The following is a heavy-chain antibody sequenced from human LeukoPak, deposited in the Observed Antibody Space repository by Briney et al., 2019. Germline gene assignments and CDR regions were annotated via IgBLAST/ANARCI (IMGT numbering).Heavy chain of an antibody. Sequence: ASVKVSCKASGYTFTSYGISWVRQAPGQGLEWMGWISAYNGNTNYAQKLQGRVTMTTDTSTSTAYMELRSLRSDDTAVYYCARDRLWWPYYYGMDVWGQGTTVTASS. V-gene: IGHV1-18*01. D-gene: IGHD2-21*01. J-gene: IGHJ6*02. CDR3: ARDRLWWPYYYGMDV. CDR1: GYTFTSYG. CDR2: ISAYNGNT.